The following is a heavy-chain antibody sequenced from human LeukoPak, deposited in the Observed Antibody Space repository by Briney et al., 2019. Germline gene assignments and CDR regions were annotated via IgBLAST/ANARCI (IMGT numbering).Heavy chain of an antibody. V-gene: IGHV4-59*01. CDR1: GGSISSYY. Sequence: SETLSLTCTVSGGSISSYYWSWIRQPPGKELEWIGYIYYSGSTNYKPSLKSRVTISVDTSKKQFSLKLSSVTAADTAVYYCARSSYYYGADAFDIWGQGTMVTVSS. J-gene: IGHJ3*02. CDR3: ARSSYYYGADAFDI. D-gene: IGHD3-10*01. CDR2: IYYSGST.